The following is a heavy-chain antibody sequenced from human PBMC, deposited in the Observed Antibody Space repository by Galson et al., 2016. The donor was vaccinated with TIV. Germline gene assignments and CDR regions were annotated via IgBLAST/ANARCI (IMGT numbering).Heavy chain of an antibody. CDR3: ARGDFGDYRDFFHY. J-gene: IGHJ4*02. Sequence: SLRLSCAASNFDFRNYGMHWARQAPGKGLEWVALIWYDGGNKYYVDSVKGRFTISRDNSKNILYLQMNSLRPEDTAVYYCARGDFGDYRDFFHYWGQGNLVTVAS. CDR2: IWYDGGNK. CDR1: NFDFRNYG. V-gene: IGHV3-33*01. D-gene: IGHD4-17*01.